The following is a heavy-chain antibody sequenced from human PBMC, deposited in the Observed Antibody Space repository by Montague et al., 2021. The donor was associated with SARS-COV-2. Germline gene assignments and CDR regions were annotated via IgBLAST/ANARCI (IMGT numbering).Heavy chain of an antibody. CDR3: ARDGPDYYDSSGYYRPLDY. CDR1: GFTFSSYE. D-gene: IGHD3-22*01. J-gene: IGHJ4*02. V-gene: IGHV3-48*03. CDR2: ISSSGSTI. Sequence: SLRLSCAASGFTFSSYEMNWVRQAPGKGLEWVSYISSSGSTIYXXXSXXXRFXISRDNAKNSLYLQMNSLRAEDTAVYYCARDGPDYYDSSGYYRPLDYWGQGTLVTVSS.